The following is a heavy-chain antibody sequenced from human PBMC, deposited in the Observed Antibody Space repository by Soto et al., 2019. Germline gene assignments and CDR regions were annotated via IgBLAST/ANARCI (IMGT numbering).Heavy chain of an antibody. V-gene: IGHV3-30*18. D-gene: IGHD3-9*01. J-gene: IGHJ4*02. CDR3: AKAYHILTGYYMGY. Sequence: QVQLVESGGGVVQPERSLRLSCAASGFTFSSYGMHWFRQAPGKGLEWVAVISYDGSNKYYADSVKGRFTISRDNSKNTLYLLMDSLRAEDTAVYYCAKAYHILTGYYMGYWGQGTLVTVSS. CDR2: ISYDGSNK. CDR1: GFTFSSYG.